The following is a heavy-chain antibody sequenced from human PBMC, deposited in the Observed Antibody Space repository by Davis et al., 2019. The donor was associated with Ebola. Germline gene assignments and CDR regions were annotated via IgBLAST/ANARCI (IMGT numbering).Heavy chain of an antibody. Sequence: GESLKISCAASGFTFNGSAMHWVRQASGKGLEWVGRIRSKANSYATAYAASVKGRFTISRDDSKNTAYLQMNSLKTEDTAVYYCTMSGTIDYWGQGTLVTVSS. CDR3: TMSGTIDY. V-gene: IGHV3-73*01. D-gene: IGHD1-26*01. J-gene: IGHJ4*02. CDR2: IRSKANSYAT. CDR1: GFTFNGSA.